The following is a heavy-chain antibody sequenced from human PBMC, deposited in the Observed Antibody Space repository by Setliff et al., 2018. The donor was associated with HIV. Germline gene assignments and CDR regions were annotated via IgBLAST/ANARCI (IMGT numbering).Heavy chain of an antibody. D-gene: IGHD3-10*01. Sequence: SETLSLTCTVSGDSISSHYWSWIRQAPGKGLEWIGTMYFSGNARNSPSPKSRVTISLDTSKNQLSLNLTSVTAADTAVYYCARVEAKIRGATYGMDVWGQGTTVTVSS. CDR2: MYFSGNA. V-gene: IGHV4-59*11. J-gene: IGHJ6*02. CDR1: GDSISSHY. CDR3: ARVEAKIRGATYGMDV.